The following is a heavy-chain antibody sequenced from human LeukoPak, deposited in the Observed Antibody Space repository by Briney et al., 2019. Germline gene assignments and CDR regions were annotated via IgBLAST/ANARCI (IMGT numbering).Heavy chain of an antibody. J-gene: IGHJ4*02. Sequence: GASVKVSCKASGYTFTSYGISWVRQAPGQGLEWMGWISAYNGNTNYAQKLQGRVTMTTDTSTSTTYMELRSLRSDDTAVYYCARDLLGYCSGGSCSRPIYWGQGTLVSVSS. V-gene: IGHV1-18*01. CDR2: ISAYNGNT. CDR3: ARDLLGYCSGGSCSRPIY. CDR1: GYTFTSYG. D-gene: IGHD2-15*01.